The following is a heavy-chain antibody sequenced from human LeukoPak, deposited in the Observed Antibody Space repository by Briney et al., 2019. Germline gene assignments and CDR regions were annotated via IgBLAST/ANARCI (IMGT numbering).Heavy chain of an antibody. Sequence: GGSLRLSCAASGFTFSSYWMHWVRQAPGKGLEWVGRTRNKAKSYSTEYAASVKGRFTISRDDSKNSLYLQMNSLKTEDTAVYYCARSLPSSGGYWALGRWGQGTLVTVSS. V-gene: IGHV3-72*01. D-gene: IGHD3-22*01. CDR3: ARSLPSSGGYWALGR. CDR1: GFTFSSYW. CDR2: TRNKAKSYST. J-gene: IGHJ4*02.